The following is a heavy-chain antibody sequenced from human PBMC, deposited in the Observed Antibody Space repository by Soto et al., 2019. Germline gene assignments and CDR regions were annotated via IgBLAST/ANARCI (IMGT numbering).Heavy chain of an antibody. CDR1: GGSFSGYY. Sequence: QVQLQQWGAGLLKPSETLSLTCAVYGGSFSGYYWSWIRQPPGKGLEWIGEVNHSGSTNYNPSLKSRVTISVDTSKNHFSLQLSSVTAADTAVYYCATRGYSYGLDYWGQGTLVTVSS. J-gene: IGHJ4*02. CDR3: ATRGYSYGLDY. CDR2: VNHSGST. V-gene: IGHV4-34*01. D-gene: IGHD5-18*01.